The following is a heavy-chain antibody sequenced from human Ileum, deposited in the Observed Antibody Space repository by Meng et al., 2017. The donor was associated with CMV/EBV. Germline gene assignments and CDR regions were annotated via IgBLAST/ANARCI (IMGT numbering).Heavy chain of an antibody. V-gene: IGHV3-30*02. CDR1: GFIFSDYG. J-gene: IGHJ4*01. D-gene: IGHD3-3*01. CDR2: IRFDGTNT. Sequence: GESLKISCAASGFIFSDYGMHWVRQAPGEGLEWVAFIRFDGTNTYHSDSVKGRFTISRDNSRNTLYLEMNTMKIEDTAVYYCAKDWSKNYEKGGHYHLEYWGQGTLVTVSS. CDR3: AKDWSKNYEKGGHYHLEY.